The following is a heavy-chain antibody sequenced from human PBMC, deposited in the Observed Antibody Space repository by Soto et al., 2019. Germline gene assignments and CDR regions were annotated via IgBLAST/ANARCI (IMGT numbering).Heavy chain of an antibody. Sequence: QVQLVQSGAEVRTPGASVKVSCKASGYTFTSYDINWVRQATGQGPEWMGWMNPDSGNTGYVQKFQGRITMTRNTXISPAYMELSSLRSEDTAVYYCARSVGGSNVNFDYWGQGTLVTVSS. J-gene: IGHJ4*02. CDR2: MNPDSGNT. V-gene: IGHV1-8*01. D-gene: IGHD3-10*01. CDR3: ARSVGGSNVNFDY. CDR1: GYTFTSYD.